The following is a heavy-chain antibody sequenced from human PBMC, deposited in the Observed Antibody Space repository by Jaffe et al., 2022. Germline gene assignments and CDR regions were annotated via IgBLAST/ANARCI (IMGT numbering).Heavy chain of an antibody. V-gene: IGHV3-23*01. CDR1: GFTFSSYA. CDR3: AKAYYDYIWGSYRYIWENYYFDY. Sequence: EVQLLESGGGLVQPGGSLRLSCAASGFTFSSYAMSWVRQAPGKGLEWVSAISGSGGSTYYADSVKGRFTISRDNSKNTLYLQMNSLRAEDTAVYYCAKAYYDYIWGSYRYIWENYYFDYWGQGTLVTVSS. J-gene: IGHJ4*02. CDR2: ISGSGGST. D-gene: IGHD3-16*02.